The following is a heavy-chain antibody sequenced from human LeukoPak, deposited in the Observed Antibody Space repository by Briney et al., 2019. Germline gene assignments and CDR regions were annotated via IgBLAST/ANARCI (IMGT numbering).Heavy chain of an antibody. CDR2: IIPIFGTA. D-gene: IGHD5-24*01. Sequence: SVKVSCKASGGTFSSYAISWVRQAPGQGLEWMGGIIPIFGTANCAQKFQGRVTITADESTSTAYMELSSLRSEDTAVYYCARGRWQPARVPNWFDPWGQGTLVTVSS. CDR3: ARGRWQPARVPNWFDP. V-gene: IGHV1-69*13. CDR1: GGTFSSYA. J-gene: IGHJ5*02.